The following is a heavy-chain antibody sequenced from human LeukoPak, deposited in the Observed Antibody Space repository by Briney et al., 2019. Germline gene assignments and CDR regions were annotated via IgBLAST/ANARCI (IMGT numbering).Heavy chain of an antibody. CDR3: ARVRSGGYYFDY. CDR1: GYTFTGYY. Sequence: ASVKVSCKASGYTFTGYYMHWVRQAPGQGLDWMGWINGYNGNTNYAQKLQGRVTMTTDTSTSTAYMELRSLRSDDTAVYYCARVRSGGYYFDYWGQGTLVTVSS. V-gene: IGHV1-18*04. J-gene: IGHJ4*02. D-gene: IGHD1-26*01. CDR2: INGYNGNT.